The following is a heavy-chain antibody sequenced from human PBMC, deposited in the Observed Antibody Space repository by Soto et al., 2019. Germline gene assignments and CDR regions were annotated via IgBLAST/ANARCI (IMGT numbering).Heavy chain of an antibody. Sequence: QVQLVQSGAEVKKPGASVKVSCKASGYTFTGYYMHWVRQAPGQGLEWMGWINPNSGGTNYAQKFQGRVTMTRDTSISTAYMELSRLRSEDTAVYYCARESRLWSTHYGMDVWGQGTTVTVSS. CDR2: INPNSGGT. CDR3: ARESRLWSTHYGMDV. CDR1: GYTFTGYY. V-gene: IGHV1-2*02. D-gene: IGHD3-10*01. J-gene: IGHJ6*02.